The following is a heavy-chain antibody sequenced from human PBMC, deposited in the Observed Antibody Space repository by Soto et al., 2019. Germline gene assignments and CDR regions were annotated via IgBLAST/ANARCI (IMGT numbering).Heavy chain of an antibody. V-gene: IGHV3-43D*04. CDR2: INCDGGTT. CDR1: EFAFRDYA. J-gene: IGHJ4*02. Sequence: PGGSLRLSCAASEFAFRDYAMHLVRHPPGKGLQWVSFINCDGGTTYYADSVRGRFTISRENRKNSLFLQMNSLRPEDSALYYCVKGYIPGSSYFGFWRQESPVTASS. CDR3: VKGYIPGSSYFGF. D-gene: IGHD1-20*01.